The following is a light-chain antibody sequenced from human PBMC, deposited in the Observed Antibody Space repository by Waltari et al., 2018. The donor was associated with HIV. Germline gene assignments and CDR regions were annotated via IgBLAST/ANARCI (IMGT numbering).Light chain of an antibody. CDR2: TTN. V-gene: IGLV1-40*01. CDR1: NSNIGTHE. J-gene: IGLJ2*01. CDR3: QSSDNTLSGSV. Sequence: QSVLTQPPSVSGAPGQRVTLSCTGGNSNIGTHEVPWDQKFPGTAPQLLLYTTNDRPSVVPDRFSGSKSGTSASLAITGLQADDEADYYCQSSDNTLSGSVFGGGTRLTVL.